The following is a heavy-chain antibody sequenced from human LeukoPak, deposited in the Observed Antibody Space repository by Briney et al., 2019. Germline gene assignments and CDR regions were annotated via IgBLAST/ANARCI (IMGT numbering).Heavy chain of an antibody. Sequence: SETLSLTCAVYGGSFSGYYWSWVRRPPGKGLEWIGEIDHRGITNYNPSLKSRVTISVDTSKNQFSLKLSSVTAADTAVYYCAREVATLRGAFDIWGQGTMVTVSS. CDR1: GGSFSGYY. V-gene: IGHV4-34*01. J-gene: IGHJ3*02. D-gene: IGHD2-21*02. CDR3: AREVATLRGAFDI. CDR2: IDHRGIT.